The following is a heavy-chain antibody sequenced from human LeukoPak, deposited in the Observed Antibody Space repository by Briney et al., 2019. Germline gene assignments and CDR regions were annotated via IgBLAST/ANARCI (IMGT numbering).Heavy chain of an antibody. CDR2: IGTAGDT. CDR3: ARARSGYYYYLDY. V-gene: IGHV3-13*01. Sequence: GGSLRLSCAASGFSFSSYDMHWVRHATGKGLEWVSRIGTAGDTSCLGSVKGRFTISRENARDSLYLQMNSLRAGDTVVYYCARARSGYYYYLDYWGQGTLVTVSS. D-gene: IGHD3-22*01. J-gene: IGHJ4*02. CDR1: GFSFSSYD.